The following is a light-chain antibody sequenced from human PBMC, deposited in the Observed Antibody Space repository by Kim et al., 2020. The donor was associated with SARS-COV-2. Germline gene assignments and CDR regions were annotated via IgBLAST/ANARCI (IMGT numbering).Light chain of an antibody. Sequence: ASVGDRVTITCRASQSIDTWLAWFQQRPGKAPKLLIYQASTLESGVPSRFSGRGSGTEFTLTISSLQPDDFATYFCQQYNTYSGTFGQGTKVDIK. CDR2: QAS. CDR3: QQYNTYSGT. J-gene: IGKJ1*01. V-gene: IGKV1-5*03. CDR1: QSIDTW.